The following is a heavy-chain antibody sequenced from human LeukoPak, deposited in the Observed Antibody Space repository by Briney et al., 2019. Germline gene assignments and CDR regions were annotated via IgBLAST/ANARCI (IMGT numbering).Heavy chain of an antibody. D-gene: IGHD2-2*01. CDR3: AGLPLRAVPYAGS. J-gene: IGHJ5*02. V-gene: IGHV3-7*01. CDR2: MKRDGSEI. Sequence: GALRLSCSASGFTFSTYWMSWVRQAPGKGLEWVANMKRDGSEIYYVDSVRGRFTISRDNARNSLYLQMNSLRAEDTAVYYCAGLPLRAVPYAGSWGQGTLVTVSS. CDR1: GFTFSTYW.